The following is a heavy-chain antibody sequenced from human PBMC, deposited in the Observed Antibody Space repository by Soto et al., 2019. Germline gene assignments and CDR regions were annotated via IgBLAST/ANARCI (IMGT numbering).Heavy chain of an antibody. CDR1: GYTFTSYG. J-gene: IGHJ6*02. D-gene: IGHD3-10*01. V-gene: IGHV1-18*01. CDR2: ISAYKGNT. CDR3: AREAYYYGSGSYYNGYNGMDV. Sequence: ASVKVSCKASGYTFTSYGISWVRQAPGQGLEWMGWISAYKGNTNYAQKLQGRVTMTTDTSTGTAYMELRSLRSDDTAVYYCAREAYYYGSGSYYNGYNGMDVWGQGTTVTVSS.